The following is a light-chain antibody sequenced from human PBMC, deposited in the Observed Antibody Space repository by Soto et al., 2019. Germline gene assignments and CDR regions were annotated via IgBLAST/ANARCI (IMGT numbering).Light chain of an antibody. CDR2: NVS. V-gene: IGLV2-14*03. Sequence: QSALTQPPSASGSPGQSITISCTGTSSDIGGYNYVSWYQQHPGKAPKLMIYNVSNRPSGVSNRFSGSKSGNTASLTISGLQAEDEADYYCCSYTSSNTVFGTGTKVTVL. CDR1: SSDIGGYNY. CDR3: CSYTSSNTV. J-gene: IGLJ1*01.